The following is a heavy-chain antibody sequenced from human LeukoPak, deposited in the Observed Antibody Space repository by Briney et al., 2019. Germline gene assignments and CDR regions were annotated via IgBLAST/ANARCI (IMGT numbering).Heavy chain of an antibody. CDR2: ISWDGGST. J-gene: IGHJ4*02. Sequence: GGSLRLSCAASGFTFDDYTMHWVRQAPGKGLEWVSLISWDGGSTYYADSVKGRFTISRDNSKNSLYLQMNSLRTEDTALYYCAKDIFSSGWPYFDYWGQGTLVTVSS. D-gene: IGHD6-19*01. CDR3: AKDIFSSGWPYFDY. CDR1: GFTFDDYT. V-gene: IGHV3-43*01.